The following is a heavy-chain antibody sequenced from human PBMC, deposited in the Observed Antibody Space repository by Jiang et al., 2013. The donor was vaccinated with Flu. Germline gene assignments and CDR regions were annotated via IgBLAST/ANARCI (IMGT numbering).Heavy chain of an antibody. CDR3: ARMKCSGGSCSSYYYYGMDV. CDR1: GGSISTSSYY. V-gene: IGHV4-39*01. J-gene: IGHJ6*02. CDR2: IYYSGTT. Sequence: PGLVKPSETLSLTCTVSGGSISTSSYYWGWIRQPPGKGLEWIGSIYYSGTTYYNPSLKSRVTISVDTSKNQFSLKLSSVTAADAAVYYCARMKCSGGSCSSYYYYGMDVWGQGTTVTVSS. D-gene: IGHD2-15*01.